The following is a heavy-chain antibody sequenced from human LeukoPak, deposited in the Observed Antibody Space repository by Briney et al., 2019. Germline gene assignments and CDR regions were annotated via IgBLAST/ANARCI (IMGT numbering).Heavy chain of an antibody. J-gene: IGHJ1*01. D-gene: IGHD2-21*02. CDR3: ASGSYCGGDCYSPFQD. V-gene: IGHV1-69*02. CDR2: IIPILDIA. Sequence: ASVKVSCKASGATFSSYTINWVRQAPGQGLEWMGRIIPILDIANYAQKFQGRVTITADKSTSTAYMELSSLRSEDTAIYYCASGSYCGGDCYSPFQDWGQGTLVTVSS. CDR1: GATFSSYT.